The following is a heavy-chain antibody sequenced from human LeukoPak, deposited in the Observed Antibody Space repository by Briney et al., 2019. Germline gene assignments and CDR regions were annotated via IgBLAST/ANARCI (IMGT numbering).Heavy chain of an antibody. CDR3: PRSREAFDN. CDR1: GYSISSGYY. D-gene: IGHD6-6*01. Sequence: SETLSLTCTVSGYSISSGYYWGWIRQPPGKGLEWIGSIYHSGSTYYNPSLKSRVTISVDTSKNQFSLKLSSVTAADTAVYYGPRSREAFDNWGREPWSPSPQ. V-gene: IGHV4-38-2*02. CDR2: IYHSGST. J-gene: IGHJ4*02.